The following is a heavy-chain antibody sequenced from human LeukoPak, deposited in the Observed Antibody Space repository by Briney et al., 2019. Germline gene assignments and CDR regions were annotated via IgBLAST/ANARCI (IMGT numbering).Heavy chain of an antibody. J-gene: IGHJ4*02. V-gene: IGHV4-59*08. CDR3: ARFGSDSYGYKYYFDY. CDR2: ISYGGST. CDR1: GGSISSYY. D-gene: IGHD3-16*01. Sequence: SETLSLTCTVSGGSISSYYWSWIRQSPGKGLQWIGYISYGGSTNYDSSLKSRLTMSVDTSKNQFSLKLRSVTAADTPVYYCARFGSDSYGYKYYFDYWGQGARVTVSS.